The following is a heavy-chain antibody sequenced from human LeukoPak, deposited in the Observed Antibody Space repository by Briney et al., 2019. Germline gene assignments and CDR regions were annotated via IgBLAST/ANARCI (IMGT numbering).Heavy chain of an antibody. J-gene: IGHJ4*02. CDR2: IYYSGST. CDR1: GGSFSGYY. Sequence: SEALSLTCAVYGGSFSGYYWSWIRQHPGKGLEWIGYIYYSGSTYYNPSLKSRVTISVDTSKNQFSLKLSSVTAADTAVYYCARDLGYADYWGQGTLVTVSS. CDR3: ARDLGYADY. D-gene: IGHD1-1*01. V-gene: IGHV4-31*11.